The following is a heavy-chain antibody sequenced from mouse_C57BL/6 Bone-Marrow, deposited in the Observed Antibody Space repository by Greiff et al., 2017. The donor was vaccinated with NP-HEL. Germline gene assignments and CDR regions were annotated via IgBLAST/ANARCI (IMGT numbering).Heavy chain of an antibody. V-gene: IGHV1-19*01. CDR1: GYTFTDYY. CDR2: INPYNGGT. D-gene: IGHD1-1*01. J-gene: IGHJ2*01. Sequence: VQLQQSGPVLVKPGASVKMSCKASGYTFTDYYMNWVKQSHGKSLEWIGVINPYNGGTSYNQKFKGKATLTVDKSSSTAYMELNSLTSEDSAVYYCARLGPFITTVVATNYFDYWGQGTTL. CDR3: ARLGPFITTVVATNYFDY.